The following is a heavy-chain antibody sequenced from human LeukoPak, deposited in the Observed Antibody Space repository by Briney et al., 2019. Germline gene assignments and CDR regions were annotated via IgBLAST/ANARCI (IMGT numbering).Heavy chain of an antibody. CDR2: INPTGGST. V-gene: IGHV1-46*01. CDR1: GYTFTSYY. J-gene: IGHJ5*02. Sequence: GASVTVSFKASGYTFTSYYMHWVRQAPGQGLEWMGLINPTGGSTGYAQKFQGRVTMTRDISTSTDYMELSSLRSEDTAIYYCARDNSVGDNAWWFDPWGQGTLVTVSS. CDR3: ARDNSVGDNAWWFDP. D-gene: IGHD1-26*01.